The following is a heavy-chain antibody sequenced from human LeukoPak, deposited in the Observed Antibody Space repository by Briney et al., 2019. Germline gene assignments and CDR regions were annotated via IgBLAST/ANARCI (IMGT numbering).Heavy chain of an antibody. V-gene: IGHV4-59*01. CDR1: GGSISSYY. CDR2: IYYSGST. CDR3: ARVYGDPTTYFGY. Sequence: PSETLSLTCTVSGGSISSYYWSWIRQPPGKGLEWIGYIYYSGSTNYNPSLKSRVTISVDTSKNQFSLKLSSVTAADTAVYYCARVYGDPTTYFGYWGQGTLVTVSS. D-gene: IGHD4-17*01. J-gene: IGHJ4*02.